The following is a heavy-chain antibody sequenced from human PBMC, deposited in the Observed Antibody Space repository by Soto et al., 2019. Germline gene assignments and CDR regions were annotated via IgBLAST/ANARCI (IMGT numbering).Heavy chain of an antibody. CDR1: GFTFSSYD. D-gene: IGHD3-3*01. CDR3: ARLGWSPYYYGMDV. V-gene: IGHV3-13*01. J-gene: IGHJ6*02. Sequence: GESLKISCAASGFTFSSYDMHWVRQATGKGLEWVSAIGTAGDTYYPGSVKGRFTISRENAKNSLYLQMNSLRAEDTAVYYCARLGWSPYYYGMDVWGQGTTVTVSS. CDR2: IGTAGDT.